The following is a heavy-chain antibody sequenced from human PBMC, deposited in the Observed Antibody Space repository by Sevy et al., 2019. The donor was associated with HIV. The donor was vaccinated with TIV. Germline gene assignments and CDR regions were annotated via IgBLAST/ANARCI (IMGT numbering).Heavy chain of an antibody. J-gene: IGHJ4*02. CDR2: LKSKADGGTV. D-gene: IGHD1-1*01. Sequence: GSLRLSCTTSGFTFGDYAMNWVRQAPGKGLEWVAFLKSKADGGTVDHAASVKGRFTISRDDSKSIAYLQMNDLTTEDTGVYYCTRWKGLQSIFDYWGQRALVTVSS. CDR3: TRWKGLQSIFDY. V-gene: IGHV3-49*04. CDR1: GFTFGDYA.